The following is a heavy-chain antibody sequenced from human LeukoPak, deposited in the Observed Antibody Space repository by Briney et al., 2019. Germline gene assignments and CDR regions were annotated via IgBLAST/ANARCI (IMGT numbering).Heavy chain of an antibody. CDR1: GYTFTDYY. CDR3: AILAYCGGDCYRSTASD. V-gene: IGHV1-69-2*01. J-gene: IGHJ4*02. CDR2: VDPEDGET. Sequence: ASVKVSCKVSGYTFTDYYMHWVQQAPGKGVEWMGLVDPEDGETIYAEKFQGRVTITANTSTDTAYMELSSLRSEDTAVYYCAILAYCGGDCYRSTASDWGQGTLVTVSS. D-gene: IGHD2-21*01.